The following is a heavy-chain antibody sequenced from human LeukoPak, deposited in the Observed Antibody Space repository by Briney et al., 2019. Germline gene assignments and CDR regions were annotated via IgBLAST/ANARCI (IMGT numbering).Heavy chain of an antibody. V-gene: IGHV4-31*03. CDR1: GGSISSGGYY. CDR3: ARLPYSSGWYVY. CDR2: IYYSGST. J-gene: IGHJ4*02. Sequence: PSETLSLTCTVSGGSISSGGYYWSWIRQHPGKGLEWIGYIYYSGSTYYNPSLKSRVTMSVDTSENQFSLKLSSVTASDTAVYYCARLPYSSGWYVYWGQGILVTVSS. D-gene: IGHD6-19*01.